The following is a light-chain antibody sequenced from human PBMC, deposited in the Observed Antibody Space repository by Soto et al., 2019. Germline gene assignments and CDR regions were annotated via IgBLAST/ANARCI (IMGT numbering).Light chain of an antibody. CDR2: DAS. Sequence: EILLTQSPAILSVSPGERATLSCRASQSISRSLAWYQQKPGQAPRLLIPDASTRATGIPARFSGSGSGTEFTLTISSLQSEDFALYYCHQYNSWPPGTFGQGTKVDIK. CDR3: HQYNSWPPGT. CDR1: QSISRS. V-gene: IGKV3-15*01. J-gene: IGKJ2*01.